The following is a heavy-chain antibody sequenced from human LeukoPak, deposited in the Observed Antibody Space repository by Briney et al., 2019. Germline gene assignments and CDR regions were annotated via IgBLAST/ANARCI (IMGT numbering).Heavy chain of an antibody. CDR2: INPNSGGT. V-gene: IGHV1-2*02. D-gene: IGHD3-10*01. J-gene: IGHJ5*02. CDR1: GYTFTSYA. CDR3: AREVLLWFGELNNWFDP. Sequence: ASVKVSCKASGYTFTSYAMNWVRQAPGQGLEWMGWINPNSGGTNYAQKFQGRVTMTRDTSISTAYMELSRLRSDDTAVYYCAREVLLWFGELNNWFDPWGQGTLVTVSS.